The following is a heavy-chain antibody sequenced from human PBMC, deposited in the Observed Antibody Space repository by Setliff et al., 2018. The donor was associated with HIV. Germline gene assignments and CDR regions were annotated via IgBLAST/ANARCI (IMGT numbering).Heavy chain of an antibody. Sequence: ASVKVSCKPSGYTFTTYGLSWVRQAPGQGLGWMGWISTYSDETSSSQNLQGRLTMTTDTSTSRVYMELRSLRSDDTAVYFCARLGSGWSDSYYYAMDIWGQGTTVTVSS. CDR3: ARLGSGWSDSYYYAMDI. CDR1: GYTFTTYG. V-gene: IGHV1-18*01. CDR2: ISTYSDET. J-gene: IGHJ6*02. D-gene: IGHD6-19*01.